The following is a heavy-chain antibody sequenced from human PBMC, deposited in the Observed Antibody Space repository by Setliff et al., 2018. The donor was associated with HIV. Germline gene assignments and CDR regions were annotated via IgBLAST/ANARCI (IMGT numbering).Heavy chain of an antibody. D-gene: IGHD3-16*01. CDR3: ARDGGLDANNAFDI. J-gene: IGHJ3*02. Sequence: SETLSLTCTVSGGSISGSSYFLAWIRQPPGRGLEWIGSISYSGSTSYNPSLESRVTMSVDTSKNQFSLRLSSVTAADGAVYYCARDGGLDANNAFDIWGQGTMVTVSS. CDR1: GGSISGSSYF. V-gene: IGHV4-39*02. CDR2: ISYSGST.